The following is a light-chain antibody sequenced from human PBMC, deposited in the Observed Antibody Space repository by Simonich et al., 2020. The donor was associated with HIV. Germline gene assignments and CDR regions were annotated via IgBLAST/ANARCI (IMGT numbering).Light chain of an antibody. Sequence: DIVMTQSADSLAVSLGERATINCKSSQSVLYSANNKNYLAWYQQKPGQPPKLLIYWASTRKSEVPDRFSGSGSGTDFTLTISNLQAEDVAVYYCQQYNKWPPWTFGQGTKVEIK. CDR1: QSVLYSANNKNY. CDR2: WAS. CDR3: QQYNKWPPWT. J-gene: IGKJ1*01. V-gene: IGKV4-1*01.